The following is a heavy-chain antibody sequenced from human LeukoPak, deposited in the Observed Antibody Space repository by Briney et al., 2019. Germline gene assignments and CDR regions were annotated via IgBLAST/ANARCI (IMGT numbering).Heavy chain of an antibody. Sequence: SETLSLTCAVSGYSISSGYYWGWIRQPPGKGLEWIGSIYHSGSTYYNPSLKSRVTISVDTSKNQFSLKLSSVTAADTAVYYCARLGRWTKNNWFDPWGQGTLVTVSS. CDR1: GYSISSGYY. J-gene: IGHJ5*02. CDR3: ARLGRWTKNNWFDP. V-gene: IGHV4-38-2*01. D-gene: IGHD4-23*01. CDR2: IYHSGST.